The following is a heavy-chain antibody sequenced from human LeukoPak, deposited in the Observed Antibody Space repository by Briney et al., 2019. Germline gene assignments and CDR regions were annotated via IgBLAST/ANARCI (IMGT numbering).Heavy chain of an antibody. CDR3: TREVATITPYFDY. CDR2: IRSKAYGGTT. J-gene: IGHJ4*02. Sequence: GSLRLSCTASGFTFGDYAMSWVRQAPGKGLEWVGFIRSKAYGGTTEYAASVKGRFTISRDDSKSIAYLQMNSLKTEDTAVSYCTREVATITPYFDYWGQGTLVTVSS. V-gene: IGHV3-49*04. CDR1: GFTFGDYA. D-gene: IGHD5-12*01.